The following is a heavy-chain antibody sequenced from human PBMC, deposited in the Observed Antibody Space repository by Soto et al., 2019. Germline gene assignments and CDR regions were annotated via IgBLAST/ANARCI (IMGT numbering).Heavy chain of an antibody. V-gene: IGHV2-5*02. CDR2: IYWDDDK. J-gene: IGHJ4*02. CDR1: GFSLSTSGVG. CDR3: AHRPSYCSGGSCYSGFDY. Sequence: QITLKESGPPLVKPTQTLTLTCTFSGFSLSTSGVGVGWIRQPPGKALEWLALIYWDDDKRYSPSLKSRLSITKDTSTNQVVLTMTNMDPVDTATYYCAHRPSYCSGGSCYSGFDYWGQGTLVTVSS. D-gene: IGHD2-15*01.